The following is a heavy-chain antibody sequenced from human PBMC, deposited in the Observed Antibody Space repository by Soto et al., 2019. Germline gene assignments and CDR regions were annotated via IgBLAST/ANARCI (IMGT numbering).Heavy chain of an antibody. CDR3: VRGMDRNSAGF. D-gene: IGHD2-2*03. V-gene: IGHV5-51*03. J-gene: IGHJ4*02. CDR1: GYTFTNYW. Sequence: GAEVKKPGESLKISCKASGYTFTNYWIGWVRQVPGEGLEWMGFIFPSDSVTRYSPSFQGQVTISVDKSVDTTYLQWGSLKAADTAMYYCVRGMDRNSAGFWGLGTMFTVSS. CDR2: IFPSDSVT.